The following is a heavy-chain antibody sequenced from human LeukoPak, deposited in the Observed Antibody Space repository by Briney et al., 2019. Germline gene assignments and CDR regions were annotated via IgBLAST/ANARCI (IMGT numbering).Heavy chain of an antibody. Sequence: SVKVSCKASGGTFSRYAISWVRQAPGQRLEWMGGIIPIFGTANYAQKFQGRVTTTADKSTSTAYMELSSLRSEDTAVYYCARSPDTAMVPFDYWGQGTLVTVSS. V-gene: IGHV1-69*06. CDR2: IIPIFGTA. D-gene: IGHD5-18*01. J-gene: IGHJ4*02. CDR1: GGTFSRYA. CDR3: ARSPDTAMVPFDY.